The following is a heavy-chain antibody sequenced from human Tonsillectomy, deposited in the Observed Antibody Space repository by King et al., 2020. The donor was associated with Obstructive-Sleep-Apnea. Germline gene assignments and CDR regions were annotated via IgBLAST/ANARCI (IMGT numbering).Heavy chain of an antibody. Sequence: VQLQESGPGLVKPSETLSLTCTVSGGSISSYYWSWIRQPPGKGLQWIGYIYYSGSTNYNPSLKSRVSISVDTSKNQFSLKLSSVTAADTAVYYCARERGIGWDALDIWGQGTMVTVSS. D-gene: IGHD3-16*01. V-gene: IGHV4-59*01. CDR3: ARERGIGWDALDI. CDR1: GGSISSYY. CDR2: IYYSGST. J-gene: IGHJ3*02.